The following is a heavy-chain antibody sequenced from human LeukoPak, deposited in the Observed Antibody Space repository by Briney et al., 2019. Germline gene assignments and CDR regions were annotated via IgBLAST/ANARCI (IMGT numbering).Heavy chain of an antibody. J-gene: IGHJ4*02. CDR3: ARDSFETDIDY. D-gene: IGHD1-14*01. V-gene: IGHV3-7*01. CDR2: IKEDGSEK. CDR1: GFTFTTYW. Sequence: GGSLKLSCAVSGFTFTTYWMSWVRQAPGKGLEWVGNIKEDGSEKYYVDSMKGRFTISRDNAKISLYLQMNSLRVEDTAVYYCARDSFETDIDYWGQGTMVTVSS.